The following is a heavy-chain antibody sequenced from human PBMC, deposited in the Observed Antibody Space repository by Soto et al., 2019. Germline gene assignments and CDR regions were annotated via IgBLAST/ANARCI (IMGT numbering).Heavy chain of an antibody. Sequence: SETLSLTCTVSGGSISSYYWSWIRQPPGKGLEWIGYIYYSGSTNYNPSLKSRVTISVDTSKNQFSLKLSSVTAADTAVYYCAGGRMSVVNYDYWGRGTLVTVSS. CDR2: IYYSGST. J-gene: IGHJ4*02. V-gene: IGHV4-59*01. D-gene: IGHD6-6*01. CDR3: AGGRMSVVNYDY. CDR1: GGSISSYY.